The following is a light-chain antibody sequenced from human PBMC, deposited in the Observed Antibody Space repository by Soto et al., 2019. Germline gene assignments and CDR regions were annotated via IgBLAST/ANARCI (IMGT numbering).Light chain of an antibody. J-gene: IGKJ3*01. CDR2: AAS. Sequence: IRQTQSPSSFSASTGDRVTITCRASQGISSYLACYQQKPGKAPKLLIYAASTLQSGVPSRFSGSGSGTDFTLTISCLQXEDFATYYCQQYYSYLFTFGPGTKVDIK. CDR3: QQYYSYLFT. CDR1: QGISSY. V-gene: IGKV1-8*01.